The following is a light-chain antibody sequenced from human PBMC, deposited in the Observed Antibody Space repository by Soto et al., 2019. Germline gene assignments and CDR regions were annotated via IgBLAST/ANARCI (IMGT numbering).Light chain of an antibody. J-gene: IGKJ4*01. V-gene: IGKV1-5*03. Sequence: DIQMTQSPSTLSASVGDRVTITCRASQSFSTWLAWYQQKPGKAPKLLIYKASSLESGVPSRFSGSGSGPEFTLTISSLQPDDFATYYCQQYNRYPLTFGGGTKVEIK. CDR1: QSFSTW. CDR3: QQYNRYPLT. CDR2: KAS.